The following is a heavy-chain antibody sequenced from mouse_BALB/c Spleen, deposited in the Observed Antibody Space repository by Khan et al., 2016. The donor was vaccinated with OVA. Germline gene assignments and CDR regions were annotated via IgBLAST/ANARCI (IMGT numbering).Heavy chain of an antibody. CDR2: INPRSGYT. CDR1: GYTFTSNT. Sequence: QVQLQQSGAELARPGASVRMSCKASGYTFTSNTMHWVKQRPGQGLEWIGYINPRSGYTNYNQNFKDKATLTADKSCSTAYMQLSSLTSEDSAVYYCARRTTGYTMDYWGQGTSVTVSS. V-gene: IGHV1-4*01. CDR3: ARRTTGYTMDY. D-gene: IGHD2-14*01. J-gene: IGHJ4*01.